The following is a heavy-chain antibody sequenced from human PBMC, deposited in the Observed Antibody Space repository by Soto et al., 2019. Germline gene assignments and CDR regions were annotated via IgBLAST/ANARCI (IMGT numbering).Heavy chain of an antibody. J-gene: IGHJ6*03. V-gene: IGHV3-7*01. CDR3: AREADSGYYYMDV. Sequence: EVQLVESGGGLVQPGGSLRLSCAASGFTFSSYGMSWVRQAPGKGLEWVANIKQDGSEKYYVDSVKGRFTISRDNAKNSLYLKMNSMRAEDTAVYYWAREADSGYYYMDVWGKGTTVTVSS. CDR2: IKQDGSEK. CDR1: GFTFSSYG. D-gene: IGHD2-15*01.